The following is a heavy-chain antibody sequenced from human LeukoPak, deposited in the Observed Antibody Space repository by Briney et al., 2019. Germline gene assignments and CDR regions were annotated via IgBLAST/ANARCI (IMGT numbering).Heavy chain of an antibody. D-gene: IGHD6-19*01. CDR3: ARLLAVGGRVIDY. V-gene: IGHV5-51*01. CDR2: IYPGDSDT. CDR1: GYRFTSYW. J-gene: IGHJ4*02. Sequence: GEALQISCQGSGYRFTSYWIGWVRQMPGKGLEWMGIIYPGDSDTRYSPSLQGQVTISADKSISTAYLQWSSLKASGTAMYYCARLLAVGGRVIDYWGQGTLVTVPS.